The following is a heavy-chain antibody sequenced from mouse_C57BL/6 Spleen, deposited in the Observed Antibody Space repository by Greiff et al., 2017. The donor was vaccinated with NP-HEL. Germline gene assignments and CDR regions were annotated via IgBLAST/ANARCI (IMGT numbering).Heavy chain of an antibody. Sequence: QVQLQQSGAELVRPGASVTLSCKASGYTFTDYEMHWVKQTPVHGLEWIGAIDPETGGTAYNQKFKGKAILTADKSSSTAYMELSSLTSEDSAVYYCTRRGRGAMDYWGQGTSVTVSS. D-gene: IGHD1-1*01. CDR1: GYTFTDYE. J-gene: IGHJ4*01. V-gene: IGHV1-15*01. CDR3: TRRGRGAMDY. CDR2: IDPETGGT.